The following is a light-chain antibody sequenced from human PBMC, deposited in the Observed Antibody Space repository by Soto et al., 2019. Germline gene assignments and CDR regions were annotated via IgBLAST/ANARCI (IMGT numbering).Light chain of an antibody. CDR3: AAWDGSLNVYV. Sequence: QSVLTQPPSASGTPGQRVTISCSGSSSSIGSNSVNWYQQLPRTAPKVLIYTNSQRPSGVPDRFSGSKSGTSASLAISGLHPEDEADYYCAAWDGSLNVYVFGTGTKLTVL. J-gene: IGLJ1*01. CDR2: TNS. CDR1: SSSIGSNS. V-gene: IGLV1-44*01.